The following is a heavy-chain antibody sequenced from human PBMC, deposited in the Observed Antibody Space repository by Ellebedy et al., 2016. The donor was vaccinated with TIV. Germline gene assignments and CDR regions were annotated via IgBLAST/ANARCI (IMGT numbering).Heavy chain of an antibody. V-gene: IGHV4-39*07. CDR1: GDSISRDNTY. CDR2: LYYRGTT. CDR3: ARVIIWSGDFSSGGAHFFDS. J-gene: IGHJ4*02. D-gene: IGHD3-10*01. Sequence: MPSETLSLTCTVSGDSISRDNTYWGWICQPPGKGLEWVGNLYYRGTTYYSPSLNSLASISVDTSKRQFSLRLSSVTVADTAVYYCARVIIWSGDFSSGGAHFFDSWGQGTLVTVSS.